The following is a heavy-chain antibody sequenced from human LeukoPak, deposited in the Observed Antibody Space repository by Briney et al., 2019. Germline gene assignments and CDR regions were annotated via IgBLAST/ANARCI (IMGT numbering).Heavy chain of an antibody. CDR1: GGSISSYY. J-gene: IGHJ4*02. CDR3: ARGKMATTYYFDY. Sequence: SETLSLTCTVSGGSISSYYWSWIRQPPGKGLEWIGYIYYSGSTNYNPSLKRRVTISVDTSKNQFSLKLSSVTAADTAVYYCARGKMATTYYFDYWGQGTLVTVSS. D-gene: IGHD5-24*01. CDR2: IYYSGST. V-gene: IGHV4-59*08.